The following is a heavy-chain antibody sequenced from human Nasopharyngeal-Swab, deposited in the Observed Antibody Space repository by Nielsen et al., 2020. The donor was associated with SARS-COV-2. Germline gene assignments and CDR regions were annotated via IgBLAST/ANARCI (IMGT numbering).Heavy chain of an antibody. J-gene: IGHJ4*02. CDR1: GFTFSSYS. V-gene: IGHV3-21*01. CDR2: ISSSSSYI. Sequence: GGSLRLSCAASGFTFSSYSMNWVRQAPGKVLEWVSSISSSSSYIYYADSVKGRFTISRDNAKNSLYLQMNSLRAEDTAVYYCARAEGGLYAPDYWGQGTLVTVSS. D-gene: IGHD2-8*01. CDR3: ARAEGGLYAPDY.